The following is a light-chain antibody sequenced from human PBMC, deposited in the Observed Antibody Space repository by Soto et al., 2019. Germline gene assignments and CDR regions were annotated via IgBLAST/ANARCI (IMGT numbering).Light chain of an antibody. CDR3: YQYGTSPQT. J-gene: IGKJ1*01. V-gene: IGKV3-20*01. Sequence: ESVWTQSPATLSLSPGERATLSCRAIQSVGNNFLAWYQQKPGQAPTLLTYDASSRASGLPERFSGSGSETDFTLTVSRLELEDFAVYFCYQYGTSPQTFGQGTKVDIK. CDR1: QSVGNNF. CDR2: DAS.